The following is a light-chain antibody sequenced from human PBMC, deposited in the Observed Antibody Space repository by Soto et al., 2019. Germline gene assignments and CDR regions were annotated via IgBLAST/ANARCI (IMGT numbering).Light chain of an antibody. CDR1: RSNIGVNT. CDR2: TNS. V-gene: IGLV1-44*01. Sequence: QPVLTQPPSASGTPGQSVTISCSGSRSNIGVNTVHWYQQLPGTAPKVIIYTNSQRPSGVPDRFSGSKSGTSASLAISGLQSEDEADYYCATWDDSLNGVIFGGGTKLTVL. CDR3: ATWDDSLNGVI. J-gene: IGLJ2*01.